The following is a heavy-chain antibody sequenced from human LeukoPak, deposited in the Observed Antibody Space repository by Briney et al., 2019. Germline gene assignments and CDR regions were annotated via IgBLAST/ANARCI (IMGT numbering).Heavy chain of an antibody. CDR1: GGSFSGYY. V-gene: IGHV4-34*01. CDR2: INHSGGT. CDR3: ARGQRDIVVVVAALGGYYFDY. J-gene: IGHJ4*02. D-gene: IGHD2-15*01. Sequence: SETLSLTCDVYGGSFSGYYWSWFRQPPGKGLEWIGEINHSGGTNYNPSLKSRVTISVDTSKNQFSLKLSSVTAADTAVYYCARGQRDIVVVVAALGGYYFDYWGQGTLVTVSS.